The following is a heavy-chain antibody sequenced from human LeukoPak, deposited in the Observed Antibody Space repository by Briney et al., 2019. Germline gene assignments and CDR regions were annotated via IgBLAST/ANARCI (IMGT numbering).Heavy chain of an antibody. Sequence: PSETLSLTCAVSGYSISSGYYWGWIRQPPGKGLGWIGSIYHSGSTYYNPSLKSRVTISVDTSKNQFSLKLSSVTAADTAVYYCAGTALDAFDIWGQGTMVTVSS. J-gene: IGHJ3*02. CDR3: AGTALDAFDI. V-gene: IGHV4-38-2*01. CDR1: GYSISSGYY. CDR2: IYHSGST.